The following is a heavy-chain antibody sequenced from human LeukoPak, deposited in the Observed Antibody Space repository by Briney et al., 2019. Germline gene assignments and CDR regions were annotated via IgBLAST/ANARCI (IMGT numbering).Heavy chain of an antibody. V-gene: IGHV3-23*01. CDR1: GFTFGSYA. CDR3: AKGSAAGRPYYFDY. Sequence: GGSLRLSCAASGFTFGSYAMSWVRQAPGKGLEWVSAITESGGGTYNADSVKGRFTISRDNSKKTLFPQMSSLRAEDTAIYYCAKGSAAGRPYYFDYWGQGTLVTVSS. D-gene: IGHD6-25*01. CDR2: ITESGGGT. J-gene: IGHJ4*02.